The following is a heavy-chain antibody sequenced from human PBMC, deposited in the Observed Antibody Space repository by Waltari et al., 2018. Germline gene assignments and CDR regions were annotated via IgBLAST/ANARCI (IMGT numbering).Heavy chain of an antibody. Sequence: QVQIHQWGVGLLRPSETLSLTCEVSGGSFSDYSWSWIRQTPGRGLEWIGQITHSGNVDYNPSPSSRVSIVIDTSKNQLSLKLTSVTAADTAMYYCANLARWGQGIFVTVSS. CDR2: ITHSGNV. D-gene: IGHD3-16*01. V-gene: IGHV4-34*01. CDR1: GGSFSDYS. J-gene: IGHJ3*01. CDR3: ANLAR.